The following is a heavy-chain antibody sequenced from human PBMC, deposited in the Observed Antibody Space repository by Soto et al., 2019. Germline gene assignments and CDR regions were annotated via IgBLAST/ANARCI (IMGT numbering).Heavy chain of an antibody. D-gene: IGHD4-4*01. V-gene: IGHV1-18*01. CDR2: ISAYNGNT. Sequence: ASVKVSGKASGYTFTSYGISWVRQAPGQGLEWMGWISAYNGNTNYAQKLQGRVTMTTDTSTSTAYMELRSLRSDDTAVYYCARVNRHSNYVSDYYYMDGWGKGTTVTVSS. CDR1: GYTFTSYG. CDR3: ARVNRHSNYVSDYYYMDG. J-gene: IGHJ6*03.